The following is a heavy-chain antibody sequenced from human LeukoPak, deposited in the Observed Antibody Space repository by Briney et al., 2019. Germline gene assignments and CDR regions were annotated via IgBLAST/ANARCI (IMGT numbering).Heavy chain of an antibody. CDR1: GFTFSNAW. CDR2: IKIKTDGGTT. V-gene: IGHV3-15*01. J-gene: IGHJ4*02. Sequence: GGSLRLSCAASGFTFSNAWMNWVRQAPGTGLEWVGRIKIKTDGGTTDYAAPVKGRFTISRDDSKNTLYLQMNSLKTEDTAVYYCTPHRTFDYWGQGTLVTVSS. CDR3: TPHRTFDY.